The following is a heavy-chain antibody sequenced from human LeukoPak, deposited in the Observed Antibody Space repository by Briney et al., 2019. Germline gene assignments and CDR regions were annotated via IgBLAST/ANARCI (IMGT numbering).Heavy chain of an antibody. CDR3: ARDMGYYYGSGGLGY. V-gene: IGHV4-4*02. CDR1: GGSISSSNW. D-gene: IGHD3-10*01. CDR2: IYHSGST. Sequence: SGTLSLTCAVSGGSISSSNWWSWVRQPPGKGLEWIGEIYHSGSTNYNPSLKSRVTISVDKSKNQFSLKLSSVTAADTAVYYCARDMGYYYGSGGLGYWGQGTLVTVSS. J-gene: IGHJ4*02.